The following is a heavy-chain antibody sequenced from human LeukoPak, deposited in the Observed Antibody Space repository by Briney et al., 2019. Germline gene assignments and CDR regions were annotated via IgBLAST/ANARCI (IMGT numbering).Heavy chain of an antibody. D-gene: IGHD4-11*01. CDR2: SYYSGSI. CDR1: GGSNTGYY. V-gene: IGHV4-59*01. CDR3: ARLRGNYFPDY. Sequence: PSETLALTCGVSGGSNTGYYWTWIRQPPGKGLEWIGYSYYSGSINYNPSLKSRLTISVDTSKNQFSLKLSSVTAADTAVYYCARLRGNYFPDYWGQGTLVTVSS. J-gene: IGHJ4*02.